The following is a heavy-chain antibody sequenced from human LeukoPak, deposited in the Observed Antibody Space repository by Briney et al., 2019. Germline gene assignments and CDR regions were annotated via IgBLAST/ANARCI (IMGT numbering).Heavy chain of an antibody. Sequence: GGSLRLSCAASGFTFSSYAMSWVRQAPGKGLEWVSAISGSGGSTYYADSVKGRFTISRDNSKNTLYLQMNSLRAEDTAVYYCAKDDYYDSSGYYFSPDYWGQGTLVTVSS. V-gene: IGHV3-23*01. CDR3: AKDDYYDSSGYYFSPDY. D-gene: IGHD3-22*01. CDR1: GFTFSSYA. J-gene: IGHJ4*02. CDR2: ISGSGGST.